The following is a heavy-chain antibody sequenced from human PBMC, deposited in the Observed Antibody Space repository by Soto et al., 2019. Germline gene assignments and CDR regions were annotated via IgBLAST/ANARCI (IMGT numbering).Heavy chain of an antibody. CDR3: ARLYCSSWYGDY. CDR2: IYYSGST. CDR1: GGSISSSSYY. Sequence: QLQLQESGPGLVKPSETLSLTCTVSGGSISSSSYYWGWIRQPPGKGLEWIGSIYYSGSTYYKPSLKRRVTISVDTPKHQFSRKLSSVTAADTAVYYCARLYCSSWYGDYWGQGTLVTVSS. V-gene: IGHV4-39*01. D-gene: IGHD6-13*01. J-gene: IGHJ4*02.